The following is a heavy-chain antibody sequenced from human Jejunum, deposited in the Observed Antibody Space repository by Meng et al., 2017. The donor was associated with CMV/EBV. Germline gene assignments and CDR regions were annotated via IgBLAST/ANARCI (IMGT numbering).Heavy chain of an antibody. V-gene: IGHV4-39*07. Sequence: TCTVSNGSISSRSYSWGWLRQPPGKGLEWIGNMFYTGNTYYNPSLKSRVTISVDTSKNQFSLKLSSVTAADTAVYYCARRFFAFNIWGQGTMVTVSS. CDR3: ARRFFAFNI. D-gene: IGHD3-3*01. CDR2: MFYTGNT. J-gene: IGHJ3*02. CDR1: NGSISSRSYS.